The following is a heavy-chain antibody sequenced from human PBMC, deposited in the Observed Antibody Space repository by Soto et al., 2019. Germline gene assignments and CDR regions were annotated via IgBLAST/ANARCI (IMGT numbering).Heavy chain of an antibody. J-gene: IGHJ6*02. V-gene: IGHV1-69*01. CDR1: GGDFKNFI. CDR2: VIPILGTP. CDR3: ARVGPRLSSTCLYYGMDV. Sequence: VQLVQSGAEVRKPGSSVKVSCKASGGDFKNFIIAWVRQAPGHGLEWMGGVIPILGTPNYVQKFQDRVTTTADEATRTTYKKLRSLRSADTAVDYYARVGPRLSSTCLYYGMDVWGQGTTVIVSS. D-gene: IGHD6-6*01.